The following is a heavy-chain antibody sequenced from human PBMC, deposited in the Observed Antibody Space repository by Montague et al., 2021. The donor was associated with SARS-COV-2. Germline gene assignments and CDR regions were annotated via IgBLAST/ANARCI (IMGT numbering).Heavy chain of an antibody. J-gene: IGHJ4*02. V-gene: IGHV4-39*07. Sequence: SETLSLTCTVSGGSISDSNYLWGWIRQPPGKGLEWIGDIHYSGTYYNPSPRSRVTMSRDLSENQFSLRPRSVTAADTALYHCARSLISASGTGSNFDSWGQGTLVAVSS. CDR1: GGSISDSNYL. D-gene: IGHD6-13*01. CDR3: ARSLISASGTGSNFDS. CDR2: IHYSGT.